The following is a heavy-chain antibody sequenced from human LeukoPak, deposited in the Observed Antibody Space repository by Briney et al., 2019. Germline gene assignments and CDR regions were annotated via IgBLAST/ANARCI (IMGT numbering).Heavy chain of an antibody. D-gene: IGHD4-17*01. CDR1: GFTFSNYV. V-gene: IGHV3-33*01. Sequence: PGGSLRLSCAASGFTFSNYVMHGVRHAPGKGVEWGADIWYDGSSKYYADSVKGRFTISRDNSKNTLYVQMNSLRAEDTAVYYCARGVTTVDFWGQGTLVTVSS. J-gene: IGHJ4*02. CDR2: IWYDGSSK. CDR3: ARGVTTVDF.